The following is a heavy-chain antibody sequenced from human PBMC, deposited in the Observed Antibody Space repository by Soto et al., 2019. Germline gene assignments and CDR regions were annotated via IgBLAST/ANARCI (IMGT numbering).Heavy chain of an antibody. D-gene: IGHD2-2*01. CDR1: GYTSTNYG. CDR2: INAGSGNT. V-gene: IGHV1-3*01. Sequence: ASVKVSCKASGYTSTNYGMHWVRQAPGQRLEWMGWINAGSGNTKYSQKFQGRITITRDTSASTVYMELSSLRSEDTAVYYCAKEIIIIPGAKVLDYWGQGALVPVS. J-gene: IGHJ4*02. CDR3: AKEIIIIPGAKVLDY.